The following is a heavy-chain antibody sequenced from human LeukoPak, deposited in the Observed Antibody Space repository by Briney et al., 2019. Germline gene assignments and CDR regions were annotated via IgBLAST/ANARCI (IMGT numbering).Heavy chain of an antibody. V-gene: IGHV3-30*02. CDR1: VFTFSNYG. Sequence: GGSLRLSCAASVFTFSNYGMHCVRQAPGKGLERVTFICYNVSTKYNVDSLNVRLTISRANSKNTLYLQMDSLRPEDTAMYYCAKGIGAVEATNFDSWGQGTLVTVSA. D-gene: IGHD1-26*01. CDR3: AKGIGAVEATNFDS. CDR2: ICYNVSTK. J-gene: IGHJ4*02.